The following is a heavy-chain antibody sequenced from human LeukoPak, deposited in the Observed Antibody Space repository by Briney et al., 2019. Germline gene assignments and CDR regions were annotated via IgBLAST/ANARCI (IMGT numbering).Heavy chain of an antibody. D-gene: IGHD1-14*01. CDR1: GFTFSSYA. V-gene: IGHV3-23*01. CDR3: AKDDRPLRGYYFDY. Sequence: GGSLRLSCAASGFTFSSYAMSWVRQAPGKGLEWVSAISGSGGSTYYADSMKGRFTISRDNSKNTLYLQMNSLRAEDTAVYYCAKDDRPLRGYYFDYWGQGTLVTVSS. J-gene: IGHJ4*02. CDR2: ISGSGGST.